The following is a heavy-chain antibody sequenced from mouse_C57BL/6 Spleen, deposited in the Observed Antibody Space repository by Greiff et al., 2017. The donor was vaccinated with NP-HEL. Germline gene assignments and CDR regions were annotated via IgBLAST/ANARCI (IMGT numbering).Heavy chain of an antibody. CDR1: GFNIKDDY. V-gene: IGHV14-4*01. D-gene: IGHD1-1*01. CDR2: IDPENGDT. J-gene: IGHJ4*01. Sequence: VQLQQSGAELVRPGASVKLSCTASGFNIKDDYMHWVKQRPEQGLEWIGWIDPENGDTEYASKFQGKATITADTSSNTAYLQLSSLTSEDTAVYYCTNYYGSPYASMDYWGQGTSVTVSS. CDR3: TNYYGSPYASMDY.